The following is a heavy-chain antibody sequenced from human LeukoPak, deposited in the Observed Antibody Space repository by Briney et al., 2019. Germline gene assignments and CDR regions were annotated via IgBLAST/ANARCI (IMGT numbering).Heavy chain of an antibody. Sequence: SETLSLTCAVYGGSFSGYYWSWIRQPPGKGLEWIGEINHSGSTNYNPSLKSRVTISVDTSKNQFSLKLSSVTAADTAVYYCARDSIQLWFPDAFDIWGQGTMVTVSS. J-gene: IGHJ3*02. CDR3: ARDSIQLWFPDAFDI. CDR1: GGSFSGYY. CDR2: INHSGST. D-gene: IGHD5-18*01. V-gene: IGHV4-34*01.